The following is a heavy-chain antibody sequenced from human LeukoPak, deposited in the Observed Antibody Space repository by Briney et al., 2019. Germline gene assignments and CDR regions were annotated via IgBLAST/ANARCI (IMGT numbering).Heavy chain of an antibody. CDR1: GGSITSYY. V-gene: IGHV4-59*08. J-gene: IGHJ4*02. Sequence: SETLSITCTVSGGSITSYYWSWIRQPPGKGLEWIGYIYYSGSTNYNPSLKSRLTISVDTSKNQFSLKLSSVTAADTAVYYCARLVRYSSGWYSGAGDYFDYWGQGTLVTVSS. CDR3: ARLVRYSSGWYSGAGDYFDY. CDR2: IYYSGST. D-gene: IGHD6-19*01.